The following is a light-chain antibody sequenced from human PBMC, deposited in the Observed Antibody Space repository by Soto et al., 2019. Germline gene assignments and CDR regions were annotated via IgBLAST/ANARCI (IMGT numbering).Light chain of an antibody. Sequence: QSALTQPGSVSGSPGQSITISCIGTSSDVGSYNLVSWYQQHPGKAPKVLIYEVSERPSGVSDRFSGSKSGNTASLTISGLLAEDEADYYCTSYTSSSTYVFGTGTKVTVL. J-gene: IGLJ1*01. CDR2: EVS. V-gene: IGLV2-14*02. CDR3: TSYTSSSTYV. CDR1: SSDVGSYNL.